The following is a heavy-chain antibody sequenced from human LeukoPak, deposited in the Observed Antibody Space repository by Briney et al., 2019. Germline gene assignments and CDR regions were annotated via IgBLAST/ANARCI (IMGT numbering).Heavy chain of an antibody. CDR1: GFTFSSYA. V-gene: IGHV3-23*01. CDR2: ISGSGGGT. J-gene: IGHJ4*02. Sequence: GGSLRLSCAASGFTFSSYAMSWVRQAPGKGLEWVSAISGSGGGTYCADSVKGRFTISRDNSKNTLYLQMNSLRAEDTAVYYCAKGPNYDFWRVYLGYWGQGTLVTVSS. CDR3: AKGPNYDFWRVYLGY. D-gene: IGHD3-3*01.